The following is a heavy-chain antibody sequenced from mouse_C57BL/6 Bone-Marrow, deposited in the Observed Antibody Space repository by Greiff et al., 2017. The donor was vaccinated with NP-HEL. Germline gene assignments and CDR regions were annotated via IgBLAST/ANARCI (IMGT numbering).Heavy chain of an antibody. J-gene: IGHJ2*01. V-gene: IGHV14-4*01. CDR1: GFNIKDDY. D-gene: IGHD2-4*01. CDR2: IDPENGDT. CDR3: TRYDYDYFDY. Sequence: VQLQQSGAELVRPGASVKLSCTASGFNIKDDYMHWVKQRPEQGLEWIGWIDPENGDTEYASKFQGKATITADTSSNTAYLQLSSLTSEDTAVYYCTRYDYDYFDYWGQGTTLTVSS.